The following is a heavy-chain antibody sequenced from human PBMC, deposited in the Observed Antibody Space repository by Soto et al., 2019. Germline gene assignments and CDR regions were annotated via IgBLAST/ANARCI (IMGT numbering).Heavy chain of an antibody. CDR3: ARDQEYCSGGSCYHHDAFDI. Sequence: EVQLVESGGGLVKPGGSLRLSCAASGFTFSSYSMNWVRQAPGKGLGWASSISSSSSYIYYADPVKGRLSISRDNAKNSLYLQMNSLRAEDTAVYYCARDQEYCSGGSCYHHDAFDIWGQGTMVTVSS. D-gene: IGHD2-15*01. CDR1: GFTFSSYS. J-gene: IGHJ3*02. CDR2: ISSSSSYI. V-gene: IGHV3-21*01.